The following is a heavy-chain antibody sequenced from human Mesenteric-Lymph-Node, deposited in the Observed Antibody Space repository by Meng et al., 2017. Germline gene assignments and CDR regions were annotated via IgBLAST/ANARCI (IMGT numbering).Heavy chain of an antibody. CDR1: GDSISSDDYY. Sequence: QVQLQESGPGLVKPSQTLSLTCTVSGDSISSDDYYWSWIRQPPGKGLEWIGYIFHSGSTYYSPSLKSRVTISVGTSNNQFSLKLSSVTAADTAVYYCAGLTFTNYFDPWGQGTLVTVSS. CDR3: AGLTFTNYFDP. V-gene: IGHV4-30-4*01. CDR2: IFHSGST. J-gene: IGHJ5*02. D-gene: IGHD4/OR15-4a*01.